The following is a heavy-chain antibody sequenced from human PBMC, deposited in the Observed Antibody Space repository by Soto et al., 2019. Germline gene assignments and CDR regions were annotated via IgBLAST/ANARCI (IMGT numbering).Heavy chain of an antibody. J-gene: IGHJ5*02. CDR2: ISAYNGNT. Sequence: APVKVACKASGYTFTSYGISWVRQAPGQGLEWMGWISAYNGNTNYAQKLQGRVTMTTDTSTSTAYMELRSLRSDDTAVHYCARGRRIAVAGTRGWFDTWGQGTLVTVSS. CDR3: ARGRRIAVAGTRGWFDT. D-gene: IGHD6-19*01. CDR1: GYTFTSYG. V-gene: IGHV1-18*01.